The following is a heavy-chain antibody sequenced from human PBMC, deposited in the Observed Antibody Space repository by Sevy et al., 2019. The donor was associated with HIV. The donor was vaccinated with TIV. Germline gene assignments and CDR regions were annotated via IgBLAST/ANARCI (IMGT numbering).Heavy chain of an antibody. J-gene: IGHJ4*02. V-gene: IGHV3-74*01. CDR3: ARDTAQGYCSGGSCFIGY. CDR2: INSDGSST. Sequence: GGSLRLSCAASGFTFSSYWMHWVRQAPGKGLVWVSRINSDGSSTSYADSVKGRFTISRDNAKNTLYLQMNSLRAEDTAVYYCARDTAQGYCSGGSCFIGYWGQGTLVTVSS. CDR1: GFTFSSYW. D-gene: IGHD2-15*01.